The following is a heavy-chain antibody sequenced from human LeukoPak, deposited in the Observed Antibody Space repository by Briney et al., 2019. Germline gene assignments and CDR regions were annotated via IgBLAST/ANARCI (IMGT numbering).Heavy chain of an antibody. Sequence: SETLSRTCTVSGGSISSGGYYWSWIRQHPGKSRERIVYIYYSGSTYYNPSLKSRVTISVDTSKNQFSLKLNSVTAADTAVYYCARAPTGYYDSSGLDYWGQGTLVTVSS. D-gene: IGHD3-22*01. CDR1: GGSISSGGYY. V-gene: IGHV4-31*03. J-gene: IGHJ4*02. CDR2: IYYSGST. CDR3: ARAPTGYYDSSGLDY.